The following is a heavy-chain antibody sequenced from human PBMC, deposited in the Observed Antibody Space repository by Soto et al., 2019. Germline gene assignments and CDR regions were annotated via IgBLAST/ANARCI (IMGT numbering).Heavy chain of an antibody. CDR3: ARAVGPFDY. D-gene: IGHD2-15*01. CDR1: GFTFSSYG. CDR2: IWFDGSNK. V-gene: IGHV3-33*08. Sequence: GSLRLSCAASGFTFSSYGMHWVRQAPGKGLDWVAVIWFDGSNKYYADSVKGRFTISRDNSKNTLYLQMDSLRAEDTALYYCARAVGPFDYWGHGTLVTVSS. J-gene: IGHJ4*01.